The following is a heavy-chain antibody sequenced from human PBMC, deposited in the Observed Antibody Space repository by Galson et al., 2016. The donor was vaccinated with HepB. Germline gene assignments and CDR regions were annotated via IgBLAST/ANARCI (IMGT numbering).Heavy chain of an antibody. D-gene: IGHD3-16*01. CDR3: AKDEHYGGYFDH. CDR1: GITFSDSY. J-gene: IGHJ4*02. Sequence: SLRLSCAASGITFSDSYMTWIRQAPGKGLEWLSYISSSGSTIYYADSVKGRFTISRDNAKSSLYLQMNSLKAEDTAVCYCAKDEHYGGYFDHWGQGTLVTVSS. V-gene: IGHV3-11*01. CDR2: ISSSGSTI.